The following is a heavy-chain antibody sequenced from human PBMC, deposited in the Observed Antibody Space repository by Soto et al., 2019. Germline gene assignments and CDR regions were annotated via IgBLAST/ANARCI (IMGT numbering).Heavy chain of an antibody. CDR2: INTNSGGT. Sequence: ASVKVSCKASGYTFTGYYMHWVRQAPGQGLEWMGWINTNSGGTNYAQKFQGRVTMTRDTSISTAYMELSRLRSDDTAVYYCASDVGNAASHNFDYWGKATLVTVSS. CDR1: GYTFTGYY. V-gene: IGHV1-2*02. CDR3: ASDVGNAASHNFDY. D-gene: IGHD2-15*01. J-gene: IGHJ4*02.